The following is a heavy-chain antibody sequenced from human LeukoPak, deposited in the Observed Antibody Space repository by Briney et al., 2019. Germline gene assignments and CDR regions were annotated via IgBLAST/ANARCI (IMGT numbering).Heavy chain of an antibody. CDR2: IASDGSST. J-gene: IGHJ4*02. Sequence: RGSLRLSCAASGFTFSSYWMNWVRQAPGKGLVWVSRIASDGSSTTYADSVKGRSSISRDNAKNTLYLQMNSLRVEDTAVYYCARGRPHGNDYWGQGTLVTVSS. V-gene: IGHV3-74*01. D-gene: IGHD4-23*01. CDR3: ARGRPHGNDY. CDR1: GFTFSSYW.